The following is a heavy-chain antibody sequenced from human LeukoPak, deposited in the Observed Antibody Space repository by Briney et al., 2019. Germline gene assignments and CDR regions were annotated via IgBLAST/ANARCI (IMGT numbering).Heavy chain of an antibody. CDR2: ISYDGSNK. V-gene: IGHV3-30*04. CDR1: GFTFSSYA. J-gene: IGHJ4*02. D-gene: IGHD2-15*01. CDR3: ARDRGCSGGSCRHFDY. Sequence: GSLRLSCAASGFTFSSYAMHWVRQAPGKGLEWVAVISYDGSNKYYADSVKGRFTISRDNSKNTLYLQMNSLSAEDTAVYYCARDRGCSGGSCRHFDYWGQGTLVTVSS.